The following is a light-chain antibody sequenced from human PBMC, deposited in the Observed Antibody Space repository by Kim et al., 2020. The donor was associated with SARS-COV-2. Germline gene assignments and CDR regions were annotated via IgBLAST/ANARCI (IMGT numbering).Light chain of an antibody. J-gene: IGLJ2*01. CDR3: QSYNRDNVL. CDR2: EDD. V-gene: IGLV6-57*03. Sequence: GKTVTTSCTRSSGSIDDNYVQWYQLRPGGVPTTVIYEDDQRPSGVSDRFSGSIDNSSNSASLTISGLRTEDEADYYCQSYNRDNVLFGGGTQLTVL. CDR1: SGSIDDNY.